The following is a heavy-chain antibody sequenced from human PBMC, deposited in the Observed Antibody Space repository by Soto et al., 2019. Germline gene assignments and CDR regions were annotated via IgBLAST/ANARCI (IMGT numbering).Heavy chain of an antibody. CDR2: IKQDGSEK. Sequence: EVQLVESGGGLVQPGGSLRVSCAASGFTFSSYWMSWVRQAPGKGLEWVANIKQDGSEKYYVDSVKGRFTISRDNAKHSLYLQMNSLRAEDTAVYYCARKFSTINYSYCYGMDVWGQGTAVTVSS. J-gene: IGHJ6*02. V-gene: IGHV3-7*01. CDR3: ARKFSTINYSYCYGMDV. CDR1: GFTFSSYW. D-gene: IGHD2-2*01.